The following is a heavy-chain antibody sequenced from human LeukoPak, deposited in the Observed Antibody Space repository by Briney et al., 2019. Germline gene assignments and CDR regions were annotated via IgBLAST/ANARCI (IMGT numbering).Heavy chain of an antibody. CDR2: IHYSGST. CDR3: ARRGAGGIDFDY. D-gene: IGHD1-14*01. Sequence: KSSETLSLTCTVSGDSISSGGYYWSWIRQHQGKGLEWIGYIHYSGSTFYSPSLKSRLIISVDTSKNQFSLKLRSVTAADTAVYYCARRGAGGIDFDYWGQGTLVTVS. CDR1: GDSISSGGYY. J-gene: IGHJ4*02. V-gene: IGHV4-31*03.